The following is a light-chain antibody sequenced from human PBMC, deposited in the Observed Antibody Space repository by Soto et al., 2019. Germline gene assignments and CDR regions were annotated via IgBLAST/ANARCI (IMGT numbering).Light chain of an antibody. J-gene: IGKJ1*01. CDR2: QMS. V-gene: IGKV2-24*01. CDR1: QSLVYSDGNTY. Sequence: DIVLTQTPLSSPVTLGQPASISCRSSQSLVYSDGNTYLSWLKQRPGQPPRLLIYQMSNRFSGVPDRFSGSGAGTDFTVKISRVEAEDVGVYSCLKFSHFPRTFGQGTKVEIK. CDR3: LKFSHFPRT.